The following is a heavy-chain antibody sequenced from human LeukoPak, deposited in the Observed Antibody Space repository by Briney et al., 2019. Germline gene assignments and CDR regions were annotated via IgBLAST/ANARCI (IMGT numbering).Heavy chain of an antibody. Sequence: VASVKVSCKASGGTFSSYAISWVRQAPGQGLEWMGRIIPIFGTANYAQEFQGRVTITTDESTSTAYMELSSLRSEDTAVYYCARVAPSSSWYTAFDIWGQGTMVTVSS. CDR3: ARVAPSSSWYTAFDI. J-gene: IGHJ3*02. CDR2: IIPIFGTA. CDR1: GGTFSSYA. V-gene: IGHV1-69*05. D-gene: IGHD6-13*01.